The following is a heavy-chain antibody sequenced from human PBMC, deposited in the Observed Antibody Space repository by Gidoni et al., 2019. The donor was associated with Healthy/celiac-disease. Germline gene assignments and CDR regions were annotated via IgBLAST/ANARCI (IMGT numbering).Heavy chain of an antibody. CDR1: GFTFSSYG. Sequence: QVQLVESGGGVVQPGRSLRLSCAAAGFTFSSYGRHWVRQAPGKGLEWVAVIWYDGSNKYYADSVKGRFTISRDNSKNTLYLQMNSLRAEDTAVYYCAREGQDGYFDYWGQGTLVTVSS. V-gene: IGHV3-33*01. CDR3: AREGQDGYFDY. J-gene: IGHJ4*02. CDR2: IWYDGSNK.